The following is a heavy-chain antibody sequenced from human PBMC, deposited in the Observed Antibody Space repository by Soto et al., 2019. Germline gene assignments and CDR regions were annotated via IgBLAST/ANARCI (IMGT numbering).Heavy chain of an antibody. J-gene: IGHJ6*02. V-gene: IGHV4-34*01. CDR1: GGSFSGYY. D-gene: IGHD5-18*01. CDR3: AREIQPWPSFYYYGMDV. CDR2: INHSGST. Sequence: PSETLSLTCAVYGGSFSGYYWSWIRQPPGKGLEWIGEINHSGSTNYNPSLKSRVTISVDTSKNQFSLKLSSVTAADTAVYYCAREIQPWPSFYYYGMDVWGQGTTVTVSS.